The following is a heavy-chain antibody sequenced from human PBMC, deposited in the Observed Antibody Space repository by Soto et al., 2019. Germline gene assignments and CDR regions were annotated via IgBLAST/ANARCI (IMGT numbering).Heavy chain of an antibody. D-gene: IGHD3-3*01. Sequence: SGPTLVNPTQTLTLTCTFSGFSLSTSGMCVSWIRQPPGKALEWLARIDWDDDKYYSTSLKTRLTISKDTSKNQVVLTMTNMDPVDTATYYCARILWAQYYDFWSGSNSPYYYYYMDVWGKGTTVTVSS. J-gene: IGHJ6*03. CDR3: ARILWAQYYDFWSGSNSPYYYYYMDV. CDR2: IDWDDDK. CDR1: GFSLSTSGMC. V-gene: IGHV2-70*11.